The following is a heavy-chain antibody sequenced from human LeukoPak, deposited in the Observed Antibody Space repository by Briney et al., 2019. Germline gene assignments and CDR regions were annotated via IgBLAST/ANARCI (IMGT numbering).Heavy chain of an antibody. CDR2: ISWNSGSI. J-gene: IGHJ4*02. Sequence: GGSLRLSCAASGFTFDDYAMHWVRQAPGKGLEWVSGISWNSGSIGYADSVKGRFTISRDNAKNSLYLQMDSLRAEDTALYYCAKAEYYDGSGYYYVGSFDYWGQGTLVTVSS. V-gene: IGHV3-9*01. D-gene: IGHD3-22*01. CDR1: GFTFDDYA. CDR3: AKAEYYDGSGYYYVGSFDY.